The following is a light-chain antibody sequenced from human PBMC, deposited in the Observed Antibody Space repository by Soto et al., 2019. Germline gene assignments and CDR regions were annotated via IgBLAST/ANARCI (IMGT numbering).Light chain of an antibody. CDR2: AVS. V-gene: IGKV1-16*02. Sequence: DIQMTQSPSSLSASVGDRVTITCRASHYISNYLAWFQQKPGKAPTSLMYAVSYLQSGVPSKFSGSGSGTEFNLTSSSLQTEDFATYYCQQYNSYPWTFGQGTKVDLK. CDR1: HYISNY. J-gene: IGKJ1*01. CDR3: QQYNSYPWT.